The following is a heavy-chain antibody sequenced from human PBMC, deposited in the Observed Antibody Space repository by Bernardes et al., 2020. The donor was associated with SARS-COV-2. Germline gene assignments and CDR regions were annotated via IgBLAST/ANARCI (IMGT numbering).Heavy chain of an antibody. D-gene: IGHD6-13*01. J-gene: IGHJ5*02. Sequence: LEWMGCFDPEDGETIYAQKFQGRVTMTEDTSTDTAYMELSSLRSEDTAVYYCATTSPAAALWEVWFDPWGQGTLVTVSS. CDR3: ATTSPAAALWEVWFDP. CDR2: FDPEDGET. V-gene: IGHV1-24*01.